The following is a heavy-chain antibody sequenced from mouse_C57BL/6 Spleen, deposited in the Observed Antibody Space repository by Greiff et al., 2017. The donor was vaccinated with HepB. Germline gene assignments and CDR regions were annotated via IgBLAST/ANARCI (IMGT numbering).Heavy chain of an antibody. Sequence: EVKLMESGGGLVKPGGSLKLSCAASGFTFSDYGMHWVRQAPEKGLEWVAYISSGSSTIYYADTVKGRFTISRDNAKNTLFLQMTSLRSEDTAMYYCARWLLRRFAYWGQRTLVTVSA. CDR3: ARWLLRRFAY. CDR2: ISSGSSTI. D-gene: IGHD2-3*01. V-gene: IGHV5-17*01. CDR1: GFTFSDYG. J-gene: IGHJ3*01.